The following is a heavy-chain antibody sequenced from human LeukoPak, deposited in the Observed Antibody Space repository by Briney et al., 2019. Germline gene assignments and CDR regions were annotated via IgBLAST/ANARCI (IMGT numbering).Heavy chain of an antibody. CDR3: ARGVLGVMSARYWYFDL. CDR2: IIPIFGTA. D-gene: IGHD3-10*01. Sequence: SVKVSCKASGGTFISYAISWVRQAPGQGLEWMGGIIPIFGTANYAQKFQGRVTITADESTSTAYMELSSLRSEDTAVYYCARGVLGVMSARYWYFDLWGRGTLVTVSS. J-gene: IGHJ2*01. CDR1: GGTFISYA. V-gene: IGHV1-69*13.